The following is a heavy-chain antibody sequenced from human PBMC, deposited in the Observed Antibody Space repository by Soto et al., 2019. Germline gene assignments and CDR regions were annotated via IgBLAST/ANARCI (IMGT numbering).Heavy chain of an antibody. CDR3: ARKDSGSYYGGAFDI. CDR1: GGTFSSYA. V-gene: IGHV1-69*13. CDR2: IIPIFGTA. Sequence: ASVKVSCKASGGTFSSYAISWMRQAPGQGLEWMGGIIPIFGTANYAQKFQGRVTITADESTSTAYMELSSLRSEDTAVYYCARKDSGSYYGGAFDIWGQGTMVTVSS. D-gene: IGHD1-26*01. J-gene: IGHJ3*02.